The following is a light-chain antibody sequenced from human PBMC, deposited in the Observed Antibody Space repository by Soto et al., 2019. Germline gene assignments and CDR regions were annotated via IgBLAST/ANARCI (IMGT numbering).Light chain of an antibody. Sequence: QSVLTQPPSVSGAPGQRVTISCTGSSSNIGSGFDVPWYQQHPGTAPRLLIYGNSNRPSGVPDRFSGSTSGTSASLAITGLQAEDEADYYCQSYDSSLSGSNVFGTGTKVTVL. CDR3: QSYDSSLSGSNV. V-gene: IGLV1-40*01. CDR1: SSNIGSGFD. J-gene: IGLJ1*01. CDR2: GNS.